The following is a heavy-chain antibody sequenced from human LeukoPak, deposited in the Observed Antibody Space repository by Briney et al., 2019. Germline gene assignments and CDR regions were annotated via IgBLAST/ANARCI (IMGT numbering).Heavy chain of an antibody. D-gene: IGHD2-15*01. Sequence: ASVKVSCKASGYTFTSYDINWVRQATGQGLEWMGWMNPNSGNTGYAQKFQGRVTMTRNTSISTAYMELSSLRSEDTAVYYCARYGDSMEDNYFDYWGQGTLVTVSS. CDR3: ARYGDSMEDNYFDY. CDR2: MNPNSGNT. CDR1: GYTFTSYD. V-gene: IGHV1-8*01. J-gene: IGHJ4*02.